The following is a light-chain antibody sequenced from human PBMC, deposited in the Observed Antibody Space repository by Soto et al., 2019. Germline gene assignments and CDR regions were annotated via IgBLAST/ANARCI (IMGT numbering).Light chain of an antibody. CDR1: QSISSW. CDR2: KAS. CDR3: KQYDTYWT. V-gene: IGKV1-5*03. Sequence: DIQMTQSPSTLSASVGDRVTITCRASQSISSWLAWYRQKPGKAPELLIYKASNLESGVPSRFSGSGSGTEVTLTISSLQPDDFATYYCKQYDTYWTFGQGTKVEIK. J-gene: IGKJ1*01.